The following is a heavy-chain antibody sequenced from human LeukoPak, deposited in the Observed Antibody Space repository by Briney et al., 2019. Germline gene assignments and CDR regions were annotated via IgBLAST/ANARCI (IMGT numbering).Heavy chain of an antibody. CDR2: IRCDGTNR. V-gene: IGHV3-30*02. CDR3: ARDAYHSGDLDQ. J-gene: IGHJ4*02. D-gene: IGHD2-21*01. CDR1: GFTFSNHI. Sequence: GGSLRLSCAESGFTFSNHIMHWVRQAPGKGLEWVSFIRCDGTNRHYVDSVKGRFTISRDNPNNMLYLQMNSLRFDDTAVYYCARDAYHSGDLDQWGEGTLVIVSS.